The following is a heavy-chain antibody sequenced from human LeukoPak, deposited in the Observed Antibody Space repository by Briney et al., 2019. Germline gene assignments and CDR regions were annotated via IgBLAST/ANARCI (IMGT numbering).Heavy chain of an antibody. Sequence: ASVTVSYTASGYTFTDYYMHWVRQPPGQGLEWMGWINPNSGGTNCAQKFQGRVTMTRDTSISTAYMELSRLRSDDTAVYYCARRPRGYCSGGSCYLDYWGQGTLVTVSS. CDR1: GYTFTDYY. CDR2: INPNSGGT. J-gene: IGHJ4*02. D-gene: IGHD2-15*01. V-gene: IGHV1-2*02. CDR3: ARRPRGYCSGGSCYLDY.